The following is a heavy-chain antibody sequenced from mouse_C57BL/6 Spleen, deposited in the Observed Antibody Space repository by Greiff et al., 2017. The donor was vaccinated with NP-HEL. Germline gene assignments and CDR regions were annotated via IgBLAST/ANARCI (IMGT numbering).Heavy chain of an antibody. J-gene: IGHJ1*03. Sequence: VQLQQSGPELVKPGASVKISCKASGYAFSSSWMNWVKQRPGKGLEWIGRIYPGDGDTNYNGKFKGKATLTADKSSSTAYMQLSSLTSEDSAVYFCASPTMVTHWYFDVWGTGTTVTVSS. CDR2: IYPGDGDT. V-gene: IGHV1-82*01. D-gene: IGHD2-10*01. CDR1: GYAFSSSW. CDR3: ASPTMVTHWYFDV.